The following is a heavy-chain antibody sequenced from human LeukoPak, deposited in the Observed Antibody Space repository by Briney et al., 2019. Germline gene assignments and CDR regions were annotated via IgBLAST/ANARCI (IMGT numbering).Heavy chain of an antibody. V-gene: IGHV3-30*18. CDR1: GFTFSSYG. J-gene: IGHJ4*02. D-gene: IGHD3-22*01. CDR2: ISYDGSNK. Sequence: GGSLRLSCAASGFTFSSYGMHWVRQAPGKGLEWVAVISYDGSNKYYADSVKGRFTISRDNSKNTLYLQMNSLRAEDTAVYYCAKDYYDSSGYYIRSAYYFDYWGQGTLVTVSS. CDR3: AKDYYDSSGYYIRSAYYFDY.